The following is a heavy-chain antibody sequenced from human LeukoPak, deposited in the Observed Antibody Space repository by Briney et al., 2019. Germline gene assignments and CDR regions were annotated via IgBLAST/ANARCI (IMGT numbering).Heavy chain of an antibody. CDR2: IFYTGNT. Sequence: SETLSLTCTVSGGSISGYYWSWIRQPPEKGLEWIAYIFYTGNTNYSPSPKSRVTISLDTSRNQFSLKLTSVTAADTAMYYCVRLSVVSPHRYFDLWGRGTLVTVSS. V-gene: IGHV4-59*08. CDR3: VRLSVVSPHRYFDL. CDR1: GGSISGYY. J-gene: IGHJ2*01. D-gene: IGHD4-23*01.